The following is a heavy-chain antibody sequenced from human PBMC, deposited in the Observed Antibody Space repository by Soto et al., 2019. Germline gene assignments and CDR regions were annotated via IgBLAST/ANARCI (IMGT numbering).Heavy chain of an antibody. Sequence: QVQLQESGPGLVKPSETLSLTCTVSGGSISSYYWSWIRQPPGKGLEWIGYIYYSGSTNYHPSLKSRVTISVDTSKNQFSLKLSSETAADTAVYYCSGAKDYYYYGMDVWGQGTTVTVSS. CDR1: GGSISSYY. CDR2: IYYSGST. V-gene: IGHV4-59*01. J-gene: IGHJ6*02. D-gene: IGHD4-17*01. CDR3: SGAKDYYYYGMDV.